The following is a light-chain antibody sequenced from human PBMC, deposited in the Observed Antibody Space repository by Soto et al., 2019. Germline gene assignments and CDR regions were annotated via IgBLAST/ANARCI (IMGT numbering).Light chain of an antibody. J-gene: IGKJ4*01. CDR2: ATS. Sequence: DIQMTQSPSSLSASVGDRLTITCRASQSISSYLNWYQQKPGKAPKLLIYATSSLQSGVPSRFSGCASGTDFTLTISSLQPEDFATYYCQQSYSTPLTFGGGTKVEIK. V-gene: IGKV1-39*01. CDR1: QSISSY. CDR3: QQSYSTPLT.